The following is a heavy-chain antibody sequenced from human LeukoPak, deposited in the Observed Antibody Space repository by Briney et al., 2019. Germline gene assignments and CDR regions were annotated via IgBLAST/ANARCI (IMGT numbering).Heavy chain of an antibody. CDR1: GGSFSGYY. Sequence: TSETLSLTCAVYGGSFSGYYWSWIRQPPGKGLEWIGEINHSGSTNYNPSLKSRVTISVDTSKNQFSLKLSSVTAADAAVYYCARGKEVSSGTIVLYYYYYMDVWGKGTTVTVSS. J-gene: IGHJ6*03. CDR2: INHSGST. D-gene: IGHD1-7*01. CDR3: ARGKEVSSGTIVLYYYYYMDV. V-gene: IGHV4-34*01.